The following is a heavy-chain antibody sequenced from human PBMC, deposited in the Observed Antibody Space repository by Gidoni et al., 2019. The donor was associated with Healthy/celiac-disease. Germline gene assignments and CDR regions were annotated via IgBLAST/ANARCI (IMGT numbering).Heavy chain of an antibody. CDR1: GGSISSSNW. V-gene: IGHV4-4*02. CDR2: IYHSGST. J-gene: IGHJ5*02. D-gene: IGHD6-19*01. Sequence: QVQLQESGPGLVKPSGTLSLTCAVSGGSISSSNWRSWVRQTPGKGLQWIGEIYHSGSTNYNPSLKSRVTISVDKSKNQFSLKLSSVTASDTAVYYCASYSSGRGDWFDPWGQGTLVTVSS. CDR3: ASYSSGRGDWFDP.